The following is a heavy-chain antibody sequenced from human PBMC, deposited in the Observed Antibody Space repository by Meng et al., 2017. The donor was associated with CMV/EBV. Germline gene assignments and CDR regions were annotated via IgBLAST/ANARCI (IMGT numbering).Heavy chain of an antibody. Sequence: GGSLRLSCKGSGYSFTGYWIGWVRQMPGKGLEWMGIIYPGDSDTRYSPSFQGQVTISADKSISTAYLQWNSLKASDTAMYYCARGLVGNYSYYYDMDVWGQGTTVTVSS. V-gene: IGHV5-51*01. CDR1: GYSFTGYW. CDR3: ARGLVGNYSYYYDMDV. J-gene: IGHJ6*02. D-gene: IGHD2-15*01. CDR2: IYPGDSDT.